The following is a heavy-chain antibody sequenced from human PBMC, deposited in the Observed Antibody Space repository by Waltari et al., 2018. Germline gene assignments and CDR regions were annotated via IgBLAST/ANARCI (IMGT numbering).Heavy chain of an antibody. D-gene: IGHD1-26*01. CDR1: GGSFSGYY. J-gene: IGHJ4*02. CDR3: ARGGGGGATFPFDY. V-gene: IGHV4-34*04. Sequence: QVQLQQWGAGLLKPSETLSLTCAVYGGSFSGYYWSWIRQPPGKGLEWIGEINHSGSTTHDPTLKSRATISVDTSKTQFSLKRSSVTAADTAVYYCARGGGGGATFPFDYWGQGTLVTVSS. CDR2: INHSGST.